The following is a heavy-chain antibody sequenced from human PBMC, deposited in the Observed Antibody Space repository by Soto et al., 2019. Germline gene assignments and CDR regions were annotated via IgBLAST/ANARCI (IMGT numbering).Heavy chain of an antibody. D-gene: IGHD3-3*01. V-gene: IGHV1-46*01. CDR2: INPSGGST. Sequence: ASVKVSCKASGYTFTSYYMHWVRQAPGQGLEWMGIINPSGGSTSYAQKFQGRVTMTRDTSTNTVYMELSSLRSEDTAVYYCARDRAYYDFWSGYSNYYYYYGMDVWGQGTTVTVSS. CDR1: GYTFTSYY. J-gene: IGHJ6*02. CDR3: ARDRAYYDFWSGYSNYYYYYGMDV.